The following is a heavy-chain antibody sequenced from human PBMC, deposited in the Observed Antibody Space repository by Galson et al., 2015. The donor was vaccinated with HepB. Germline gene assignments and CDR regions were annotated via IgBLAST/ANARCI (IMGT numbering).Heavy chain of an antibody. CDR2: IKQHGSES. CDR3: AREGRESAGMDV. V-gene: IGHV3-7*03. Sequence: SLRLSCAASGFTFSSYWMSWVRQAPGKGLEWVANIKQHGSESYFVDSVKGRFTISRDDAKNSLYLQMNSLRAEDTAVYYCAREGRESAGMDVWGQGTTVTVSS. J-gene: IGHJ6*02. CDR1: GFTFSSYW.